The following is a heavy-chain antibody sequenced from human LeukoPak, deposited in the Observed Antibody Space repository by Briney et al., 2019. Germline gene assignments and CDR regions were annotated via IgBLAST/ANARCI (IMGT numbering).Heavy chain of an antibody. CDR2: ISAYNGNT. CDR1: GYTFTSYG. CDR3: ARLSRLNPWYDFWSGRPFDY. Sequence: ASVKVSCKASGYTFTSYGISWVRQAPGQGLEWMGWISAYNGNTNYAQKLQGRVTMTTDTSTSTAYMELRSLRSDDTAVYYCARLSRLNPWYDFWSGRPFDYWGQGTLVTVSS. J-gene: IGHJ4*02. V-gene: IGHV1-18*01. D-gene: IGHD3-3*01.